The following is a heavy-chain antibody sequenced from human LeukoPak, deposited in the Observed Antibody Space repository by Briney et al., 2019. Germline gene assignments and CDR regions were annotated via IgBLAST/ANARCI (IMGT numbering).Heavy chain of an antibody. Sequence: SQTLSLTCAISGDIVSSNSAAWNRIRQSPSRGLEWLGRTYYRSKWYNGYAVFVKSRISVNPDTSKNQFSLQLNSVTPEDTAVYYCARSGSGGWIDYWGQGTLVTVSS. D-gene: IGHD6-19*01. CDR3: ARSGSGGWIDY. CDR2: TYYRSKWYN. J-gene: IGHJ4*02. CDR1: GDIVSSNSAA. V-gene: IGHV6-1*01.